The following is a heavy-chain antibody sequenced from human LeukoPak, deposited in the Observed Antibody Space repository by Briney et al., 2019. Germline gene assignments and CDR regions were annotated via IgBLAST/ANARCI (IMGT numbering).Heavy chain of an antibody. V-gene: IGHV3-21*01. CDR2: ISSGSTYI. CDR3: ARGDGATPPDVFDV. CDR1: GFTFSSYS. Sequence: PGGSLRLSCTASGFTFSSYSMNWVRQAPGKGLQWVSSISSGSTYIYYADSLKGRFTISRDNTKNSLYLQMSSLRGEDAAVYYCARGDGATPPDVFDVWGQGTMVTVSS. J-gene: IGHJ3*01. D-gene: IGHD3-10*01.